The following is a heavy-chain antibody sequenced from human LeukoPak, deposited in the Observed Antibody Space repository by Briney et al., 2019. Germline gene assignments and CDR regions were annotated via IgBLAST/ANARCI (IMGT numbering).Heavy chain of an antibody. CDR1: GFTFSDYS. D-gene: IGHD3-10*01. CDR2: IGGGGVDK. Sequence: GGSLRLSCAASGFTFSDYSMNWVRQTPGKGLEWESSIGGGGVDKDYADSMKVRFTVSRDNSKNTLYLQMNSLRAEDTATYYCAKDFVARNGVFDAFDIWGQGTRVTVSS. V-gene: IGHV3-23*01. CDR3: AKDFVARNGVFDAFDI. J-gene: IGHJ3*02.